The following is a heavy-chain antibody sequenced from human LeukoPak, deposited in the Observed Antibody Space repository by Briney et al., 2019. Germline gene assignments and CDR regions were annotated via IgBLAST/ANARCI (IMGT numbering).Heavy chain of an antibody. V-gene: IGHV4-34*01. CDR2: INHSGST. CDR1: GGSFSGYY. J-gene: IGHJ5*02. CDR3: ARGFGLRTWFDP. Sequence: SETLSLTCAVYGGSFSGYYWSWIRQLPGKGLEWIGEINHSGSTNYNPSLKSRVTISVDTSKNQFSLKLSSVTAADTAVYYCARGFGLRTWFDPWGQGTLVTVSS. D-gene: IGHD4-17*01.